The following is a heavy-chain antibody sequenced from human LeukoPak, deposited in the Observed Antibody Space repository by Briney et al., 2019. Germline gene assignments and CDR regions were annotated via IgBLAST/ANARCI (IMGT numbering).Heavy chain of an antibody. CDR1: GFTFSSYS. V-gene: IGHV3-21*01. CDR2: ISSSSYI. D-gene: IGHD5/OR15-5a*01. Sequence: GGSLRLSCAASGFTFSSYSMNWVRQAPGKGLEWVSSISSSSYIYYADSVKGRFTISRDNAKNSLYLQMNSLRAEDTAVYYCARDGSLRFPAYAFDIWGQGTMVTVSS. CDR3: ARDGSLRFPAYAFDI. J-gene: IGHJ3*02.